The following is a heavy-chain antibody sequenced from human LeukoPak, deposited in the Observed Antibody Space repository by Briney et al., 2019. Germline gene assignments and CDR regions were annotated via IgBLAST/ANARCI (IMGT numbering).Heavy chain of an antibody. V-gene: IGHV3-23*01. CDR2: ISGSGGST. J-gene: IGHJ4*02. CDR3: AKVFQLRYFDWPYDY. CDR1: GFTFSSYA. Sequence: GGSLRLSCAASGFTFSSYAMSWVRQAPGKGLEWVSAISGSGGSTYYADSVKGRFTVSRDNSKNTLYLQMNSLRAEDTAVYYCAKVFQLRYFDWPYDYWGQGTLVTVSS. D-gene: IGHD3-9*01.